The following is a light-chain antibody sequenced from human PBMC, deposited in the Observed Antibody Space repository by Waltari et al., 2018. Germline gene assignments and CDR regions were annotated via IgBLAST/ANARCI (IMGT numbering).Light chain of an antibody. J-gene: IGLJ1*01. Sequence: QSALTQPASVSGSPGQSITISCTGTSSDVCTYDYVSWYKQHPGKAPKLMIYDVTKRPSGIANRFSGSKSGNTASLTISGLQAEDEADYYCSSYTTSSTVYVFGTGTKVTVL. CDR2: DVT. V-gene: IGLV2-14*03. CDR3: SSYTTSSTVYV. CDR1: SSDVCTYDY.